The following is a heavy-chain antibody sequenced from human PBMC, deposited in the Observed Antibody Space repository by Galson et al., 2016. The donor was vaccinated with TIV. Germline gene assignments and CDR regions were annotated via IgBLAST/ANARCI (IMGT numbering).Heavy chain of an antibody. CDR1: GGSISSSSYY. D-gene: IGHD3-10*01. CDR2: IYYRGRT. V-gene: IGHV4-39*01. CDR3: ARHATPEGWFAYGWFDP. Sequence: LSLTCTVSGGSISSSSYYWGWIRQPPGKGLEWIGSIYYRGRTSYNASLKSRVTISVDTSTNQFSLKLTSVTAADTAVYYCARHATPEGWFAYGWFDPWGQGTLVIVSS. J-gene: IGHJ5*02.